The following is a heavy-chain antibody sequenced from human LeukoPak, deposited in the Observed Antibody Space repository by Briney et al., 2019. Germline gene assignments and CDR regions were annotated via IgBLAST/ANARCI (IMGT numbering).Heavy chain of an antibody. J-gene: IGHJ4*02. CDR1: GGSISSYY. CDR2: IYYSGST. V-gene: IGHV4-59*01. D-gene: IGHD3-9*01. CDR3: ARTPGGRYFDWLSTPYFDY. Sequence: SETLSLTCTVSGGSISSYYWSWIRQPPGKGLEWIGYIYYSGSTNYNPSLKSRVTISVDTSKNQFSLKLSSVTAADTAVYYCARTPGGRYFDWLSTPYFDYWGQGTLVTVSP.